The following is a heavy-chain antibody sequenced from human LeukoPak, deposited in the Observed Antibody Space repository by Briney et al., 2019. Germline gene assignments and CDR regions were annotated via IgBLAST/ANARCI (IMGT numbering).Heavy chain of an antibody. J-gene: IGHJ4*02. V-gene: IGHV3-23*01. D-gene: IGHD1-1*01. CDR3: AKDRSQWND. CDR2: ISGSGGST. CDR1: GFTFSSYA. Sequence: PGGSLRLSCSASGFTFSSYAMSWGRQAPGKGLEWVSAISGSGGSTYYADSVKGRFTISRDNSKNTLYLQMISLRAEDKAVYYCAKDRSQWNDWGQGTLVTVSS.